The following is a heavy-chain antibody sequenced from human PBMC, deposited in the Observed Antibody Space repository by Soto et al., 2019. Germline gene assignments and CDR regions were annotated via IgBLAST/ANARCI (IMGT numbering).Heavy chain of an antibody. V-gene: IGHV1-69*08. D-gene: IGHD4-4*01. CDR1: GGTFSSYT. CDR3: ARDADEEMAPVTYWYFDL. CDR2: IIPILGIA. Sequence: QVQLVQSGAEVKKPGSSVKVSCKASGGTFSSYTISWVRQAPGQGLEWMGRIIPILGIANYAQKFQGRVTITADKSTSTAYMELSSLRSEDTAVYYCARDADEEMAPVTYWYFDLWGRGTLVTVSS. J-gene: IGHJ2*01.